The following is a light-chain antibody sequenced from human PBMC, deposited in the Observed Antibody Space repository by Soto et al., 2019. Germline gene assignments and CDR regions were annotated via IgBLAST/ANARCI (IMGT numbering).Light chain of an antibody. CDR3: QQRSNWPPEIT. CDR1: QSLRSTS. Sequence: EIVSTQSPRTLSLSPWERAALSCMASQSLRSTSLAWYQQKPGQAPRLLIYDVFNRATGIPARFSGSGSGTDFTLTISSLEPEDFAVYYCQQRSNWPPEITVGQGTRLEI. V-gene: IGKV3-11*01. J-gene: IGKJ5*01. CDR2: DVF.